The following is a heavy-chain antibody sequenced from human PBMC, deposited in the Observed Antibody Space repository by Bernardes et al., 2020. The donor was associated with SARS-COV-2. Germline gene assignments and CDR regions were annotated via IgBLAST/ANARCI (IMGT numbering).Heavy chain of an antibody. J-gene: IGHJ4*02. CDR3: ARGTCNSGGCHSTIDS. Sequence: GGSLRLSCAASGFTFDDYAMNWVRQAPGKGLEWVSGISWNSGSIGYADSVKGRFTISRDNAKNTVYLEINSLSAEDTAIYFCARGTCNSGGCHSTIDSWGQGILVTVSS. CDR2: ISWNSGSI. V-gene: IGHV3-9*01. CDR1: GFTFDDYA. D-gene: IGHD2-15*01.